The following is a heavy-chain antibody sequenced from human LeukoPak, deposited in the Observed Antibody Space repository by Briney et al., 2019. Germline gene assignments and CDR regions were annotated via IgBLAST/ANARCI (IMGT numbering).Heavy chain of an antibody. Sequence: GGSLRLSCAASGFTFSNYAMTWVRQAPGKGLELVSVISASGRNRDYADSVEGRFTISRDNSKNTLYLQMNSLRAEDTAVYYCAKHHGYGANSVIDYWGQGTLVTVSS. V-gene: IGHV3-23*01. J-gene: IGHJ4*02. CDR2: ISASGRNR. CDR1: GFTFSNYA. D-gene: IGHD4-23*01. CDR3: AKHHGYGANSVIDY.